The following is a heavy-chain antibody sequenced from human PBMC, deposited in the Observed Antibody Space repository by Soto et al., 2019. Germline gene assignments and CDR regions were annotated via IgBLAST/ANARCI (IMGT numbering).Heavy chain of an antibody. Sequence: EVQLVESGGGLVKPGESLRLSCAASGFTFINAWLSWVRQAPGKRLEWVGRIRGRAHGGTTDYAAPVNGRFTVSRDDSQNMVFLQMNSLRTEDTALYYCATHLNYYDSGRRSAWGQGTLVTVSS. CDR3: ATHLNYYDSGRRSA. CDR1: GFTFINAW. V-gene: IGHV3-15*01. D-gene: IGHD3-10*01. J-gene: IGHJ5*02. CDR2: IRGRAHGGTT.